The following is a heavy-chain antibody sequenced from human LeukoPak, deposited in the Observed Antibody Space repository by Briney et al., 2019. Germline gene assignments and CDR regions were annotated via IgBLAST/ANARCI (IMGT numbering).Heavy chain of an antibody. CDR3: AREVAADYGSGSYGGDY. CDR2: ISSSSSYI. Sequence: GGSLRLSCAASGFTFSSYSMNWVRQAPGKGLEWVSSISSSSSYIYYADSVKGRFTISRDNAKNSLYLQMNSLRAEDTAVYYCAREVAADYGSGSYGGDYWGQGTLVTVSS. D-gene: IGHD3-10*01. J-gene: IGHJ4*02. V-gene: IGHV3-21*01. CDR1: GFTFSSYS.